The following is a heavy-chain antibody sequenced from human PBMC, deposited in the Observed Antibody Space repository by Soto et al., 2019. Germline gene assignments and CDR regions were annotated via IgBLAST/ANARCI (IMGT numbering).Heavy chain of an antibody. CDR2: IYYSGST. V-gene: IGHV4-39*01. J-gene: IGHJ5*02. CDR3: AGQTFTIAAASYGRSNWFDP. Sequence: SETLSLTCTVSGGSISSSSYYWGWIRQPPGKGLEWIGSIYYSGSTYYNPSLKSRVTISVDTSKNQFSLKLSSVTAADTAVYYCAGQTFTIAAASYGRSNWFDPWGPGTLVTVSS. D-gene: IGHD6-25*01. CDR1: GGSISSSSYY.